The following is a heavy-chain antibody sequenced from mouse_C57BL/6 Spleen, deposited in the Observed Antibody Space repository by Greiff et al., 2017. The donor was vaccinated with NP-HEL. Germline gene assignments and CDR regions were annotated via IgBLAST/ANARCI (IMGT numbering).Heavy chain of an antibody. V-gene: IGHV1-26*01. J-gene: IGHJ4*01. CDR1: GYTFTDYY. CDR3: ASYITTVEGNAMDY. CDR2: INPNNGGT. D-gene: IGHD1-1*01. Sequence: VQLQQSGPELVKPGASVKISRKASGYTFTDYYMNWVKQSHGKSLEWIGDINPNNGGTSYNQKFKGKATLTVDKSSSTAYMELRSLTSEDSAVYYCASYITTVEGNAMDYWGQGTSVTVSS.